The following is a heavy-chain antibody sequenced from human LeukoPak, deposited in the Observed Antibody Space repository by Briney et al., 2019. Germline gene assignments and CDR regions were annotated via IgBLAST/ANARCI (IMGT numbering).Heavy chain of an antibody. J-gene: IGHJ4*02. CDR1: GGSISGYY. CDR2: IYTNGDT. Sequence: PSETLSLTCTVSGGSISGYYWSWLRQPAGQGLEWIGRIYTNGDTKFNPSLKSRVTMSVDTSKNQLSLKLRPVTAADTAVYYCARAAGAAGGQYFDYWGQGTLVTVPS. D-gene: IGHD6-13*01. CDR3: ARAAGAAGGQYFDY. V-gene: IGHV4-4*07.